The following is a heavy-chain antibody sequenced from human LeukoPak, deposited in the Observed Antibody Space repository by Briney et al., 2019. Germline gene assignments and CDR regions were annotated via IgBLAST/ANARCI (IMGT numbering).Heavy chain of an antibody. Sequence: ASVKVSCKASGYTFTGYYMHWVRQAPGQGLEWMGWINPNSGGTNYAQKFQGRVTMTRDASISTAYMELSRLRSDDTAVYYCARDLGDSGYDSRDYWGQGTLVTVSP. CDR1: GYTFTGYY. V-gene: IGHV1-2*02. CDR3: ARDLGDSGYDSRDY. CDR2: INPNSGGT. J-gene: IGHJ4*02. D-gene: IGHD5-12*01.